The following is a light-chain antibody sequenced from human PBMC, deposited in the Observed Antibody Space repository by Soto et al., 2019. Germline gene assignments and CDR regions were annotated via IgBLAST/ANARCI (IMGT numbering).Light chain of an antibody. CDR2: EVS. CDR3: TSYTTSSTLV. CDR1: SNDIGTYRY. V-gene: IGLV2-14*01. Sequence: QSALTQPASVSGSPGQSITISCTGTSNDIGTYRYVSWYQQHPAKVPKLIIFEVSDRPSGVSHRFSGSKSGNTASLTISGIQAEDEADYYCTSYTTSSTLVFGGGTKLTVL. J-gene: IGLJ3*02.